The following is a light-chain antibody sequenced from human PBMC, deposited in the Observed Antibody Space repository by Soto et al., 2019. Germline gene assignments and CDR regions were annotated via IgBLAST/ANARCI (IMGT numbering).Light chain of an antibody. Sequence: QSVLTQPPSVSGSPGQSVAVSCTGTSSDVGGYNYVSWYQQHPGKAPKLMIYGVNNRPSGVSNRFSGSKSGNTASLTISGLQTEDDADYYCSSYTSISTYVFGTGTKVTVL. V-gene: IGLV2-14*03. J-gene: IGLJ1*01. CDR3: SSYTSISTYV. CDR2: GVN. CDR1: SSDVGGYNY.